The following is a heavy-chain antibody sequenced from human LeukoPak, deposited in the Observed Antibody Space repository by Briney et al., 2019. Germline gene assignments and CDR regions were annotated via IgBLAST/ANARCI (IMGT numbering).Heavy chain of an antibody. D-gene: IGHD3-9*01. CDR3: ARGIYDILTGYYIDV. V-gene: IGHV1-8*01. CDR1: GYTLTSYD. CDR2: MNPNSGNT. J-gene: IGHJ6*02. Sequence: ASVKVSCKASGYTLTSYDINWVRQATGQGLEWMGWMNPNSGNTGYAQKFQGRVTMTRNTSISIAYMELSSLRSEDTAVYYCARGIYDILTGYYIDVWGQGTTVTVSS.